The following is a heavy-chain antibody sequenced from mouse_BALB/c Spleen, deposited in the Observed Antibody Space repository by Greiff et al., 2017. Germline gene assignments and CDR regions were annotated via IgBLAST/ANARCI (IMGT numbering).Heavy chain of an antibody. CDR2: IDPANGNT. CDR1: GFNIKDTY. Sequence: EVQLQQSGAELVKPGASVKLSCTASGFNIKDTYMHWVKQRPEQGLEWIGRIDPANGNTKYDPKFQGKATITADTSSNTAYLQLSSLTSEDTAVYYCARDYGSSPFAYGGQGTLVTVSA. CDR3: ARDYGSSPFAY. D-gene: IGHD1-1*01. V-gene: IGHV14-3*02. J-gene: IGHJ3*01.